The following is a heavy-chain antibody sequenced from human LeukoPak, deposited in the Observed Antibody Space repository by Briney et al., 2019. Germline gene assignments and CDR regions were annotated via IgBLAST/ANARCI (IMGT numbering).Heavy chain of an antibody. CDR3: ARGGKRDDTYYFDY. CDR2: ISGSGGST. J-gene: IGHJ4*02. V-gene: IGHV3-23*01. Sequence: PGGSLRLSCAASGFTFSSYAMSWVRQAPGKGLEWVSAISGSGGSTYYADSVKGRFTISRDNSKNTLYLQMNSLRAEDTAVYYCARGGKRDDTYYFDYWGQGTLVTVSS. CDR1: GFTFSSYA.